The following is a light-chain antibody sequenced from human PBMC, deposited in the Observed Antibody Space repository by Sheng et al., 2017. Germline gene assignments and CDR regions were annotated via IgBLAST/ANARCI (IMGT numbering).Light chain of an antibody. J-gene: IGLJ2*01. Sequence: SYELTQPPSVSVSPGQTGQHKLFWRKIGEHSCFSCISRSQASPPFWSSTRMSSGPQRSLSRFSGSNSGNTATLTISGTQALDEADYYCQAWDSYIVIFGGGTKLTLL. V-gene: IGLV3-1*01. CDR2: RMS. CDR1: IGEHS. CDR3: QAWDSYIVI.